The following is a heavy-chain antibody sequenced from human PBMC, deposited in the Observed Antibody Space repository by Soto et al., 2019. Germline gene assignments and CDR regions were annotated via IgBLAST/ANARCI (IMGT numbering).Heavy chain of an antibody. J-gene: IGHJ4*02. CDR3: ARDKSSGWYYYY. CDR2: IKQDGSEK. V-gene: IGHV3-7*04. D-gene: IGHD6-19*01. CDR1: GFTFSSYW. Sequence: GGSLRLSCAASGFTFSSYWMSWVRQAPGKGLEWVANIKQDGSEKYYVDSVKGRFTVSRDNAKNSLYLQMNSLRAEDTAVYYCARDKSSGWYYYYWGQGTLVTSPQ.